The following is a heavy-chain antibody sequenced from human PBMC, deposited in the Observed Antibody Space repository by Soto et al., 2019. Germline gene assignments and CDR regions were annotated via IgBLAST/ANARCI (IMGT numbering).Heavy chain of an antibody. V-gene: IGHV1-69*13. J-gene: IGHJ6*02. Sequence: SVKVSCKASGGTFSSYAISWVRQAPGQGLEWMGGIIPIFGTANYAQKFQGRVTITADESTSTAYMELSSLRSEDTAVYYCASEGVVGILTYYYGMDVWGQGTTVTVSS. CDR2: IIPIFGTA. D-gene: IGHD3-9*01. CDR1: GGTFSSYA. CDR3: ASEGVVGILTYYYGMDV.